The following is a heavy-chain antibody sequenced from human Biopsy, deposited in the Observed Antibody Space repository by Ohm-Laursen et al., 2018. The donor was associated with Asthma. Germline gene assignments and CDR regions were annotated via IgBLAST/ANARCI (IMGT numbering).Heavy chain of an antibody. J-gene: IGHJ6*02. V-gene: IGHV1-69*01. CDR1: GDSFSNYA. Sequence: SSVKVSCKASGDSFSNYAISWVRQAPGQGPEWMGGLILVLGTPDHAQMFEGRVTITADESTSTAYMELSSLSSEDTAVYYCARGYSGSDRIVYYYSGLEVWGQGTTVTVSS. CDR3: ARGYSGSDRIVYYYSGLEV. D-gene: IGHD5-12*01. CDR2: LILVLGTP.